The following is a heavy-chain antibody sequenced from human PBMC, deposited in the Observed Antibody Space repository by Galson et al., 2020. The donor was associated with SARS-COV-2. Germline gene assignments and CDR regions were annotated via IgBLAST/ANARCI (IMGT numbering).Heavy chain of an antibody. D-gene: IGHD6-13*01. CDR2: ITGDGDTT. CDR1: GFTFADYA. V-gene: IGHV3-43*02. CDR3: AAAGTDY. Sequence: TGGSLRLSCAASGFTFADYAMHWVRQAPGKGLEWVSLITGDGDTTYYADSVKGRFTISRDNSKNSLSLQMNSLRTEDTALYFCAAAGTDYWGQGTLVTVSS. J-gene: IGHJ4*02.